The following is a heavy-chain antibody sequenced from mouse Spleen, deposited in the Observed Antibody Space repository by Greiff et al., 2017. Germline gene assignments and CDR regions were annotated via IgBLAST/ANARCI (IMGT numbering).Heavy chain of an antibody. CDR1: GYTFTSYW. Sequence: QVQLQQPGAELVKPGASVKMSCKASGYTFTSYWITWVKQRPGQGLGWIGDIYPGSGSTNYNEKFKSKATLTVDTSSSTAYMQLSSLTSEDSAVYYCARGSYYYGSSWFAYWGQGTLVTVSA. CDR2: IYPGSGST. D-gene: IGHD1-1*01. V-gene: IGHV1-55*01. CDR3: ARGSYYYGSSWFAY. J-gene: IGHJ3*01.